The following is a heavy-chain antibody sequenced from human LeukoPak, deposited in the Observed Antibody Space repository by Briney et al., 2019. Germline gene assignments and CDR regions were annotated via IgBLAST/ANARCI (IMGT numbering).Heavy chain of an antibody. J-gene: IGHJ4*02. CDR2: IYYSGST. CDR3: ARQQCRLIWGGYGCIAAHFDY. V-gene: IGHV4-39*01. D-gene: IGHD3-16*01. Sequence: PSETLSLTCTVSGGSISSSSYYWGWIRQPPGKGLEWIGSIYYSGSTYYNPSLKSRVTIPVDTSKNQFSLKLSSVTAADTAVYYCARQQCRLIWGGYGCIAAHFDYWGQGTLVTVSS. CDR1: GGSISSSSYY.